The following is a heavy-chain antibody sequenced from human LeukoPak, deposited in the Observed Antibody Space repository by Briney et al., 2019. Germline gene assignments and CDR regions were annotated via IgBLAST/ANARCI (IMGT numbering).Heavy chain of an antibody. CDR2: IYISGTT. J-gene: IGHJ5*01. V-gene: IGHV4-4*07. D-gene: IGHD1-26*01. CDR3: ARDPFRSSFDS. CDR1: GGSINNYY. Sequence: PSETLSLTCTVSGGSINNYYWAWIRQPAGKAPEWIGRIYISGTTAYNPSLKGRVTMSVGASKNQFSLQLRSVTAADTTVYYCARDPFRSSFDSWGQGTLVTVSS.